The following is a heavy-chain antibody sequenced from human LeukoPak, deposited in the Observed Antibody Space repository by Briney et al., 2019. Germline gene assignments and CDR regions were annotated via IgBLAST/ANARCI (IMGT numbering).Heavy chain of an antibody. Sequence: GGSLRLSCAASEFSVGSNYMTWVRQAPGKGLEWVSLIYSGGSTYYADSVKGRFTISRDNSKNTLYLQMNSLRAEDMAVYYCAKDRRAGSYDYWGQGTLVTVSS. J-gene: IGHJ4*02. CDR3: AKDRRAGSYDY. V-gene: IGHV3-66*01. CDR1: EFSVGSNY. CDR2: IYSGGST. D-gene: IGHD3-10*01.